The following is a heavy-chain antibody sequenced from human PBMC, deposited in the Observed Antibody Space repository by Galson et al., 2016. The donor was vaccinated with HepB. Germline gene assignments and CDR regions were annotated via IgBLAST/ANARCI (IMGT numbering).Heavy chain of an antibody. J-gene: IGHJ6*03. CDR2: GYYTGSS. CDR1: GGSISSYY. CDR3: ARRLTTLDKRYQLDV. Sequence: SETLSLTCSLTGGSISSYYWSWIRQPPGQGLEWIGPGYYTGSSDYNPSLKSRVSISVDTSKNQFSLRLNSVTTADTAVYYCARRLTTLDKRYQLDVWGNGTTVTVSS. D-gene: IGHD4/OR15-4a*01. V-gene: IGHV4-59*01.